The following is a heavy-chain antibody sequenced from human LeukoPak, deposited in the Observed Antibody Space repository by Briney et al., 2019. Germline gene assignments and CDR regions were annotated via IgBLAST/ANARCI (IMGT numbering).Heavy chain of an antibody. CDR2: ISSSGGST. D-gene: IGHD6-19*01. J-gene: IGHJ4*02. V-gene: IGHV3-23*01. CDR1: GFTFSSYA. CDR3: VVLGVSSGWYNDY. Sequence: PGGSLRLSCAASGFTFSSYAMSWVRQAPGKGLEWVSSISSSGGSTYYGDSVKGRFTISRDNSKDTLYLQMNSLRAEDTALYYCVVLGVSSGWYNDYWGQGTLVTVSS.